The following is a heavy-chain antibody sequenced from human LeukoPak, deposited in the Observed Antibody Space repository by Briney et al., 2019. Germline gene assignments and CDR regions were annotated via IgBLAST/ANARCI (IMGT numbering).Heavy chain of an antibody. V-gene: IGHV4-31*03. J-gene: IGHJ4*02. Sequence: SQTLSLTCTVSGGSIGSGGYYWSWIRQHPGKGLEWIGYIYYSGSTDYNPSLKSRVTISVDTSNNQFSLRLSAVTAAGTAVYFCARGCTDVGRYFDYWGQGSLVTVSS. CDR3: ARGCTDVGRYFDY. D-gene: IGHD2-8*01. CDR2: IYYSGST. CDR1: GGSIGSGGYY.